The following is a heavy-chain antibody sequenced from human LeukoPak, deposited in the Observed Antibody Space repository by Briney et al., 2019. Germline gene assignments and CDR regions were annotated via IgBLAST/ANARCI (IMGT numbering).Heavy chain of an antibody. D-gene: IGHD6-19*01. CDR1: GFTFSSYA. Sequence: PGGSLRLSCAASGFTFSSYAMHWVRQAPGKGLEYVSAISSNGGSTYYANSVKGRFTISRDNSKNTLYLQMGSLRAEDIAVYYCARPSSPSPGYSSGWSPFDYWGQGTLVTVSS. V-gene: IGHV3-64*01. CDR3: ARPSSPSPGYSSGWSPFDY. CDR2: ISSNGGST. J-gene: IGHJ4*02.